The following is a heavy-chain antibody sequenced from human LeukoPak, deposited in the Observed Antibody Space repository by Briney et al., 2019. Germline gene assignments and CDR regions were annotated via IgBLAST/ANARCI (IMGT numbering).Heavy chain of an antibody. J-gene: IGHJ4*02. D-gene: IGHD2-15*01. CDR3: AAQYCSGGSCLDY. CDR2: MYYSGST. CDR1: GGSISSYY. Sequence: SETLSLTCTVSGGSISSYYWSWIRQPPGKGLEWIGYMYYSGSTNYNPSLKSRVTISVDTSKNQFSLKLSSVTAADTAVYYCAAQYCSGGSCLDYWGQGTLVTVSS. V-gene: IGHV4-59*01.